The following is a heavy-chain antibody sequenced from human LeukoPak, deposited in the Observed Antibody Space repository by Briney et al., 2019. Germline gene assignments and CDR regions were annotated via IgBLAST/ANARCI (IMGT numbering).Heavy chain of an antibody. V-gene: IGHV4-39*01. CDR3: ARLGSSSWYFDY. CDR2: IYYSGST. D-gene: IGHD6-13*01. J-gene: IGHJ4*02. CDR1: GGSISSSSYY. Sequence: SETLSLTCTVSGGSISSSSYYWGWIRQPPGKGLEWIGSIYYSGSTYYNPSLTSRITISVDMSKNQFSLKLSSVTAADTAVYYCARLGSSSWYFDYWGQGTLVTVSS.